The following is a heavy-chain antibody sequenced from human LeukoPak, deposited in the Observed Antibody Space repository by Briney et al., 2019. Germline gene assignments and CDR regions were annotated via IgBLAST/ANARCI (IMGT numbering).Heavy chain of an antibody. CDR1: GFTFSSYW. CDR3: ARVSHYYDSSGYTGVGAFDI. Sequence: GGSLRLSCAASGFTFSSYWMSWVRQAPGKGLEWVANIKQDGSEKYYVDSVKGRFTISRDNAKNSLYLQMNSLRAEDTAVYYCARVSHYYDSSGYTGVGAFDIWGQGTMVTVSS. V-gene: IGHV3-7*01. CDR2: IKQDGSEK. J-gene: IGHJ3*02. D-gene: IGHD3-22*01.